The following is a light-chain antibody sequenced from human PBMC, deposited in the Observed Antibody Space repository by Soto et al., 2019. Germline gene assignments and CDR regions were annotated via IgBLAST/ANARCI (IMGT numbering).Light chain of an antibody. J-gene: IGKJ3*01. CDR2: AAS. CDR1: QGISSY. CDR3: QKYSSAPFT. V-gene: IGKV1-27*01. Sequence: DIQMTQSPSSLSASVGDRVTITCRASQGISSYLAWYQQKTGKVPKLLISAASTLQSGVPSRFSGGGSGTDFTLTISSLQPEDVATYYCQKYSSAPFTFGPGTNVDIK.